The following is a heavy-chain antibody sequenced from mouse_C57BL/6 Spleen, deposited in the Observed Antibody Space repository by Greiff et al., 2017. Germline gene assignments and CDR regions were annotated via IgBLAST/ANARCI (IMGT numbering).Heavy chain of an antibody. D-gene: IGHD1-1*01. CDR1: GYTFTSYW. V-gene: IGHV1-59*01. CDR2: IDPSDSYT. CDR3: AREVIVDYGSSFDY. Sequence: QVQLQQPGAELVRPGTSVKLSCKASGYTFTSYWMHWVKQRPGQGLEWIGVIDPSDSYTNYNQKFKGKATLTVDTSSSTAYMQLSSLTSEDSAVYYCAREVIVDYGSSFDYWGQGTTLTVSS. J-gene: IGHJ2*01.